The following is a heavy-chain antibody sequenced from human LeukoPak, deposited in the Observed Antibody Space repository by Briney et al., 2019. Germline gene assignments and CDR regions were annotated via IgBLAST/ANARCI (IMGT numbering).Heavy chain of an antibody. D-gene: IGHD3-9*01. J-gene: IGHJ4*02. CDR3: ALALRYFDYDY. Sequence: SSVKVSCKASGYTFTSYYMHWVRQAPGQGLEWMGIINPSGGSTSYAQKFQGRVTMTRDMSTSTVYMELSSLRSEGTAVYYCALALRYFDYDYWGQGTLVTVSS. CDR2: INPSGGST. CDR1: GYTFTSYY. V-gene: IGHV1-46*01.